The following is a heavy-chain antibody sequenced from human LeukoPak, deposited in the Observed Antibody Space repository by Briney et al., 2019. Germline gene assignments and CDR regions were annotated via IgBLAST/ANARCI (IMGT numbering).Heavy chain of an antibody. CDR1: GGSISSSNW. Sequence: KSSETLSLTCTVSGGSISSSNWWSWVRQPPGKGLEWIGEIYHSGSTNYNPSLKSRVTISVDKSKNQFSLKLSSVTAADTAVYYCARDGGYSSSWYYFDYWGQGTLVTVSS. J-gene: IGHJ4*02. D-gene: IGHD6-13*01. CDR2: IYHSGST. V-gene: IGHV4-4*02. CDR3: ARDGGYSSSWYYFDY.